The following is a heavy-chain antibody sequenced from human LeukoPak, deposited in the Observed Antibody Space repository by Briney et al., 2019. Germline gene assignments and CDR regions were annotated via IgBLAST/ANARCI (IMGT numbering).Heavy chain of an antibody. D-gene: IGHD2-2*02. CDR3: ANGCSSTSCYTAEYFQH. J-gene: IGHJ1*01. V-gene: IGHV1-2*02. CDR1: GYTFIGYY. CDR2: INPNSGAT. Sequence: ASVKVSCKASGYTFIGYYMHWVRQAPGQGLEWLGWINPNSGATNYAQKFQGRVTMTRDTSISTAYMELSRLRSDDTAVYYCANGCSSTSCYTAEYFQHWGQGTLVTVSS.